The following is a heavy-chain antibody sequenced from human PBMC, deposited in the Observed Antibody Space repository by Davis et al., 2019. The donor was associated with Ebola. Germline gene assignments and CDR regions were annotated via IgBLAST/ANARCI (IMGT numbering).Heavy chain of an antibody. D-gene: IGHD3-10*01. Sequence: ASVKVSCKASGYIFNTFDINWVRQATGQGLEWMGWMRPDSADKGYAQKFQGRVIMTRDTSISTAYMELSSLRSEDTAVYYCARAGDTMVRGVIIGYYFDYWGQGTLVTVSS. J-gene: IGHJ4*02. CDR3: ARAGDTMVRGVIIGYYFDY. CDR2: MRPDSADK. V-gene: IGHV1-8*01. CDR1: GYIFNTFD.